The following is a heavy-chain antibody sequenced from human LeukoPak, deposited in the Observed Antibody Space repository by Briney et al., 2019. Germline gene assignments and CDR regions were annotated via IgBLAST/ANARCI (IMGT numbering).Heavy chain of an antibody. V-gene: IGHV4-39*07. D-gene: IGHD3-22*01. J-gene: IGHJ4*02. CDR3: ARVTRYYYDSSGITWDY. CDR1: GGSISSSSYY. Sequence: PSETLSLTCTVSGGSISSSSYYWGWIRQPPGKGLEWIGSIYYSGSTYYNPSLKSRVTISVDTSKKQFSLKLSSVTAADTAVYYCARVTRYYYDSSGITWDYWGQGTLVTVSS. CDR2: IYYSGST.